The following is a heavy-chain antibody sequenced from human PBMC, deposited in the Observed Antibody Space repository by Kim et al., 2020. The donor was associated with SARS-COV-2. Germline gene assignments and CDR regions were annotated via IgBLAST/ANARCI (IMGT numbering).Heavy chain of an antibody. V-gene: IGHV3-11*01. CDR3: ARDGDVDTAMFTGDYYYYYGMDV. D-gene: IGHD5-18*01. CDR2: ISSSGSTI. J-gene: IGHJ6*02. CDR1: GFTFSDYY. Sequence: GGSLRLSCAASGFTFSDYYMSWIRQAPGKGLEWVSYISSSGSTIYYADSVKGRFTISRDNAKNSLYLQMNSLRAEDTAAYYCARDGDVDTAMFTGDYYYYYGMDVWGQGTTVTVSS.